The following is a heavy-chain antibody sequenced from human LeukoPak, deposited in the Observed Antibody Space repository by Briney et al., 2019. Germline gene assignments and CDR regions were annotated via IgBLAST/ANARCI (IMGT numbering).Heavy chain of an antibody. CDR1: GGSITSGNW. CDR2: IYHSGST. Sequence: GTLSLTCGVSGGSITSGNWWTWVRQPPGRGLEWIGEIYHSGSTNYNPSLKSRVTISVDKSKNQFSLNLNSVSAADTAVYYCASALPVTGTSGLASWGRGTLVTVSS. J-gene: IGHJ4*02. V-gene: IGHV4-4*02. CDR3: ASALPVTGTSGLAS. D-gene: IGHD1-1*01.